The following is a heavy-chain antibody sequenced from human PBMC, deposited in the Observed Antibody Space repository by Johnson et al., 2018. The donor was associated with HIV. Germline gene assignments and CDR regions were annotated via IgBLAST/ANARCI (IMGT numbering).Heavy chain of an antibody. CDR3: ARGITMIVVVKGDAFDI. CDR2: TKQDGSEK. Sequence: VQLVESGGGVVQPGGSLRLSCAASGFTFSSYWMSWVRQAPGKGLEWVANTKQDGSEKYYVDSVKGRFTISRDNAKNTLYLQMNSLRAEDTAVYYCARGITMIVVVKGDAFDIWGQGTMVTVSS. CDR1: GFTFSSYW. J-gene: IGHJ3*02. V-gene: IGHV3-7*04. D-gene: IGHD3-22*01.